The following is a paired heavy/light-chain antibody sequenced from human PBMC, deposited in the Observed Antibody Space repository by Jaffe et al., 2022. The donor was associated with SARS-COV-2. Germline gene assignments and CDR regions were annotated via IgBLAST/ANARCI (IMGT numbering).Light chain of an antibody. CDR2: GKN. J-gene: IGLJ3*02. V-gene: IGLV3-19*01. Sequence: SSELIQDPAVSVALGQTVRITCQGDSLRSYYASWYQQKPGQAPVLVIYGKNNRPSGIPDRFSGSTSGNTASLTITGTQAEDEADYHCNSRDSSGNHWVFGGGTKLTVL. CDR1: SLRSYY. CDR3: NSRDSSGNHWV.
Heavy chain of an antibody. CDR1: GFTFSSYG. Sequence: QVQLVESGGGVVQPGRSLRLSCAASGFTFSSYGMHWVRQAPGKGLEWVAVIWYDGRNKYYADSVKGRFTVSRDNSNNTLYLQMNSLRAEDTAVYYCARELQIGFAYCFDYWGQGTLVTVSS. V-gene: IGHV3-33*01. CDR3: ARELQIGFAYCFDY. D-gene: IGHD2-15*01. J-gene: IGHJ4*02. CDR2: IWYDGRNK.